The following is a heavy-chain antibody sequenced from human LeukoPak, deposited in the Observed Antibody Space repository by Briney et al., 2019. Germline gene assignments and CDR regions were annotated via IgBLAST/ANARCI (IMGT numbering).Heavy chain of an antibody. Sequence: SVKVSCKASGGTFSSYAISWVRQAPGQGPEWMGGIIPILGIANYAQKFQGRVTITADKSTSTAYMELSSLRSEDTAVYYCARDHVVGGSSYYYYGMDVWGQGTTVTVSS. CDR2: IIPILGIA. V-gene: IGHV1-69*10. CDR3: ARDHVVGGSSYYYYGMDV. CDR1: GGTFSSYA. J-gene: IGHJ6*02. D-gene: IGHD1-26*01.